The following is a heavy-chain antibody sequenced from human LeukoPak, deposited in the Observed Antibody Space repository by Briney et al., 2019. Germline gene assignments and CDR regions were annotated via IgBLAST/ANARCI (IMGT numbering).Heavy chain of an antibody. J-gene: IGHJ4*02. CDR3: AREAAGKLFDY. Sequence: GRSLRLSCAASGFTFSSYGMHWVRQAPGKGLEWVAVISYDGSNKYYADSVKGRFTISRDNSKNTLYLQMNSLRAEDTAVYYCAREAAGKLFDYWGQGALVTVSS. CDR2: ISYDGSNK. CDR1: GFTFSSYG. D-gene: IGHD6-13*01. V-gene: IGHV3-30*03.